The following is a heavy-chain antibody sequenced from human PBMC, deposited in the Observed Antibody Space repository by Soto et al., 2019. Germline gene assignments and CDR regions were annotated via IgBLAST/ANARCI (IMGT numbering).Heavy chain of an antibody. Sequence: LSLTCTVSGGSISSYYWSWIRQPPGRGLEWIGYIYYSGSTNYNPSLKSRVTISVDTSKNQFSLKLSSVTAADTAVYYCARGTLYDYLNIGYFDYWGQGTLVTVSS. V-gene: IGHV4-59*01. D-gene: IGHD3-16*01. J-gene: IGHJ4*02. CDR3: ARGTLYDYLNIGYFDY. CDR1: GGSISSYY. CDR2: IYYSGST.